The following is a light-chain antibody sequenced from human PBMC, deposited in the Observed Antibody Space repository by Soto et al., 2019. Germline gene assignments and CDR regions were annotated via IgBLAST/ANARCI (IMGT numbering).Light chain of an antibody. J-gene: IGKJ1*01. CDR1: QSVSNNY. CDR3: QQRTNWPTT. Sequence: EIVLTQSPCTLSLSPGERATLSWRASQSVSNNYLAWYQQKPGQAPRLLIYGASSRATGIPDRFSGSGSGTDFTLTISSLETEDFAVYYCQQRTNWPTTFGQGTKVDIK. CDR2: GAS. V-gene: IGKV3D-20*02.